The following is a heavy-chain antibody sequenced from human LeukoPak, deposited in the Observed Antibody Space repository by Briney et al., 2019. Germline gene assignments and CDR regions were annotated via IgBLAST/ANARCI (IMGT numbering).Heavy chain of an antibody. V-gene: IGHV1-18*01. CDR3: ARDRFLEWLVGAFDI. CDR1: GYTFTSYG. D-gene: IGHD3-3*01. Sequence: ASVKVSCKASGYTFTSYGISWVRQAPGQGLEWMGWISAYNGNTNYAQKLQGRVTMTTDTSTSTAYMELRSLRSDDTAVYHCARDRFLEWLVGAFDIWGQGTMVTVSS. CDR2: ISAYNGNT. J-gene: IGHJ3*02.